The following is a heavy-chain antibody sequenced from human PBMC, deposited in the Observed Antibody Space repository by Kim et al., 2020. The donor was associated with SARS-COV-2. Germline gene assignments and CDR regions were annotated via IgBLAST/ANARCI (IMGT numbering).Heavy chain of an antibody. CDR2: IWYDGSNK. D-gene: IGHD6-13*01. CDR1: GFTFSSYG. J-gene: IGHJ6*02. Sequence: GGSLRLSCAASGFTFSSYGMHWVRQAPGKGLEWVAVIWYDGSNKYYADSVKGRFTISRDNSKNTLYLQMNSLRAEDTAVYYCARGQGNSSSWYSGYYGMDVWGQGTTVTVSS. V-gene: IGHV3-33*01. CDR3: ARGQGNSSSWYSGYYGMDV.